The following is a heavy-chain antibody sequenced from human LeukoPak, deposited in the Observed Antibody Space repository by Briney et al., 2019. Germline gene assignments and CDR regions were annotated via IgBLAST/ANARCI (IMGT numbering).Heavy chain of an antibody. CDR3: ARDRSSGGGAFDI. CDR2: IYYSGST. V-gene: IGHV4-59*01. CDR1: GGPISSYY. Sequence: SETLSLTCTVSGGPISSYYWSWIRQPPGKGLEWIGYIYYSGSTNYNPSLKSRVTISVDTSKNQFSLKLSSVTAADTAVYYCARDRSSGGGAFDIWGQGTVVTVSS. D-gene: IGHD6-19*01. J-gene: IGHJ3*02.